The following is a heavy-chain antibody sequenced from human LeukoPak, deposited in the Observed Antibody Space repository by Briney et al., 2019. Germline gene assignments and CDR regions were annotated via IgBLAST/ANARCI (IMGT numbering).Heavy chain of an antibody. CDR1: GDSIRSYY. V-gene: IGHV4-4*07. J-gene: IGHJ4*02. CDR3: ARDSYNYYDSNNYYFLDS. CDR2: IYSSGST. D-gene: IGHD3-22*01. Sequence: SEALSLTCTVSGDSIRSYYWSWIRQPAGKGLEWIGRIYSSGSTNFNPSLKSRVTMSVDTSKNQFSLKLRSVTAADTAVYYCARDSYNYYDSNNYYFLDSRGQGILVTVSS.